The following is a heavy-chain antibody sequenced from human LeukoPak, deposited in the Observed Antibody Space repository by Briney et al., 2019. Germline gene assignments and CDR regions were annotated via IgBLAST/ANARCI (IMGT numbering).Heavy chain of an antibody. CDR1: GFTFSSYS. CDR2: ISSSSSNI. D-gene: IGHD2-2*01. CDR3: ARMDRGYCSSTSCESYYYYYMDV. Sequence: GGSLRLSCAASGFTFSSYSMNWVRQAPGKGLEWVSYISSSSSNISYADSVKGRFTISRDNAKNSLYLQMNSLRAEDTAVYYRARMDRGYCSSTSCESYYYYYMDVWGKGTTVTVSS. V-gene: IGHV3-48*01. J-gene: IGHJ6*03.